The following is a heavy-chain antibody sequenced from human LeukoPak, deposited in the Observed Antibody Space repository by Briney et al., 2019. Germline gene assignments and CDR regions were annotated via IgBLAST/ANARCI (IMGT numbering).Heavy chain of an antibody. Sequence: GSLRLSCAASGFTFSNAWMSWIRQPPGKGLEWIGEINHSGSTNYNLSLKSRVTISVDTSKNQFSLKLSSVTAADTAVYYCARASRIVVDGFRNNWFDPWGQGTLVTVSS. CDR2: INHSGST. D-gene: IGHD3-22*01. V-gene: IGHV4-34*01. J-gene: IGHJ5*02. CDR3: ARASRIVVDGFRNNWFDP. CDR1: GFTFSNAW.